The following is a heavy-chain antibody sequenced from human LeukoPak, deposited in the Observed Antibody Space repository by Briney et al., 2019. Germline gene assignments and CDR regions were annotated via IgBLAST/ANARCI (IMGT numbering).Heavy chain of an antibody. D-gene: IGHD3-22*01. Sequence: ASVKVSCKVSGYTLTELSMHWVRQAPGKGLEWMGGFDPEDGETIYAQKFQGRVTMTRNTSISTAYMELSSLRSEDTAVYYCARVSRGGSSGYPFGYWGQGTLVTVSS. V-gene: IGHV1-24*01. CDR3: ARVSRGGSSGYPFGY. CDR1: GYTLTELS. J-gene: IGHJ4*02. CDR2: FDPEDGET.